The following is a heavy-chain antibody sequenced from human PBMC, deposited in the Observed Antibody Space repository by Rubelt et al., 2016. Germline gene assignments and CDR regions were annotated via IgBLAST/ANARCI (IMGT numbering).Heavy chain of an antibody. J-gene: IGHJ4*02. Sequence: QVQFVQSGAEVKKPGASVKVSCKASGYTFTNYAIHWVRQAPGQSLEWMGRINPNSGGTNYAQKFQGRVTMTRDTSISTAYMELSRLRSDDTAVYYCATMATIIDYWGQGTLVTVSS. CDR2: INPNSGGT. CDR3: ATMATIIDY. D-gene: IGHD5-12*01. V-gene: IGHV1-2*06. CDR1: GYTFTNYA.